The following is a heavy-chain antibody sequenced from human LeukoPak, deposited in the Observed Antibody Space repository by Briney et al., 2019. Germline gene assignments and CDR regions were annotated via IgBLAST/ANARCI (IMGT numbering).Heavy chain of an antibody. CDR3: ARGVVLPRGYRGYCVDI. J-gene: IGHJ4*02. V-gene: IGHV1-2*02. CDR2: IDPNSGTT. Sequence: PWASVKVSCKASAYTFSGYYLHWVRQAPGQGLEWMGWIDPNSGTTKYAQKFQDRVTLARDRSISTAYMDLSRLRSDDTAVYFCARGVVLPRGYRGYCVDIWGQGTPVTVSS. D-gene: IGHD3-22*01. CDR1: AYTFSGYY.